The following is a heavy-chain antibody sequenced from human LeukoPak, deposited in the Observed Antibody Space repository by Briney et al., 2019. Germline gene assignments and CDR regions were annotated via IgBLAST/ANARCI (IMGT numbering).Heavy chain of an antibody. CDR1: GFTFSGSA. D-gene: IGHD3-22*01. CDR3: TRQAFSLVIPMIPLGFDP. J-gene: IGHJ5*02. Sequence: PGGSLRLSCAASGFTFSGSAMHWVRQASGKGLEWVGRIRSKANSYATAYAASVKGRFTISRDDSKNTAYLQMNSLKTEDTAVYYCTRQAFSLVIPMIPLGFDPWGQGTLVTVSS. CDR2: IRSKANSYAT. V-gene: IGHV3-73*01.